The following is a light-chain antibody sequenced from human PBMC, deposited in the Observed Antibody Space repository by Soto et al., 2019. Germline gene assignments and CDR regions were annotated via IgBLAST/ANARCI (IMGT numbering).Light chain of an antibody. V-gene: IGKV3D-20*02. CDR3: QQRSNWPRFT. Sequence: EIVLTQSPGTLSLSPGERATLSCRASRSVSSSYLAWYQQKPGQAPRLLIYGASSRATGIPDRFSGSGSGTDFTLTISSLEPEDFAVYYCQQRSNWPRFTFGPGTKVDIK. CDR1: RSVSSSY. J-gene: IGKJ3*01. CDR2: GAS.